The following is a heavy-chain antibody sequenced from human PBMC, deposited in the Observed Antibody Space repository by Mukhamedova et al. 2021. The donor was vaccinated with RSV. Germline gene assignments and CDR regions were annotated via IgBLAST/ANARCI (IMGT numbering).Heavy chain of an antibody. Sequence: AEYMGGRFTISRDNAKNSLYLQMSSLRADDTAVYYCARDRTGREVHYGMDVWGQGTTVTVSS. J-gene: IGHJ6*02. V-gene: IGHV3-48*03. CDR3: ARDRTGREVHYGMDV. D-gene: IGHD3/OR15-3a*01.